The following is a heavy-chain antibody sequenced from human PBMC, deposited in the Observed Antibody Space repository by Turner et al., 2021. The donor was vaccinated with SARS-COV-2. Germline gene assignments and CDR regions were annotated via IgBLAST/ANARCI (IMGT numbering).Heavy chain of an antibody. V-gene: IGHV1-24*01. CDR2: FDPEDVET. Sequence: QVQLVQSGAEVKKPGASVKVSCKVSGYTLTELSMHWVRQAPGKGLEWMGGFDPEDVETIYAQKFQGRVTITEDTSTDTAYMELSSLRSEDTAVYYCATGYAYCGGDCSIHYWGQGTLVTVSS. D-gene: IGHD2-21*02. J-gene: IGHJ4*02. CDR3: ATGYAYCGGDCSIHY. CDR1: GYTLTELS.